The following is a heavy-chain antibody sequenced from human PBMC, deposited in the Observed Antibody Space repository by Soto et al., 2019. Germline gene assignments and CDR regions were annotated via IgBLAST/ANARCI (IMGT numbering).Heavy chain of an antibody. CDR2: INAYNGNT. CDR1: GYTFTSYG. Sequence: QVQLVQSGAEVKTPGASVKVSCKASGYTFTSYGISWVRQAPGQGLEWMGWINAYNGNTNYAQKFQGRVTMATDTSTSTAYMELRSLRSDDSAVYYCAGGKYCSGGTCTGEDAFDIWGQGTMVTVSS. D-gene: IGHD2-15*01. J-gene: IGHJ3*02. V-gene: IGHV1-18*01. CDR3: AGGKYCSGGTCTGEDAFDI.